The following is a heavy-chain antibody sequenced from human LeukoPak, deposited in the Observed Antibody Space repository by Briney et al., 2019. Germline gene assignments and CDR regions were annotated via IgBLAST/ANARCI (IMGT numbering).Heavy chain of an antibody. CDR2: IYTSGST. CDR3: ARDRGAYDSSGHYYGYFDL. Sequence: SETLSLTCTVSGGSISSGSYYWSWIRQPAGKGLEWIGRIYTSGSTNYNPSLKSRVTISVDTSKNQFSLKLSSVTAADTAVYYCARDRGAYDSSGHYYGYFDLWGRGTLVTVSS. J-gene: IGHJ2*01. D-gene: IGHD3-22*01. V-gene: IGHV4-61*02. CDR1: GGSISSGSYY.